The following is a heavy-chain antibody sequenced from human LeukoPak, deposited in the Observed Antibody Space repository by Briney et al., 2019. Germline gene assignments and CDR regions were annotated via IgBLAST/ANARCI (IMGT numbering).Heavy chain of an antibody. V-gene: IGHV3-21*01. CDR2: ISSSSSYI. Sequence: GGSLRLSCAASGFTFSSYSMNWVRQAPGKGLEWVSSISSSSSYIYYADSVKGRFTISRDNAKNSLYLQMNSLRAEDTAVYYCARDRSSGSYPDYFGYWGQGTLVTVSS. CDR3: ARDRSSGSYPDYFGY. J-gene: IGHJ4*02. CDR1: GFTFSSYS. D-gene: IGHD3-10*01.